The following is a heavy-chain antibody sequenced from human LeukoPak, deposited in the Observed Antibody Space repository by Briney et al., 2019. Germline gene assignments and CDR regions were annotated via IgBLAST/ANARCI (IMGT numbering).Heavy chain of an antibody. Sequence: GGSLRLSCAASGFTFSSYAMSWVRQAPGKGLEWVSHISSSGGSIKYADSVNGRFTISRDNAKNSLSLQMNSLRAEDTAVYYCARGFDSGYWGQGTLVTVSS. CDR2: ISSSGGSI. D-gene: IGHD3-9*01. CDR3: ARGFDSGY. V-gene: IGHV3-48*03. J-gene: IGHJ4*02. CDR1: GFTFSSYA.